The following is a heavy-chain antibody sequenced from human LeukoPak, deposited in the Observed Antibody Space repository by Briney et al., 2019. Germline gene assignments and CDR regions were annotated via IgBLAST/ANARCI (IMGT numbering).Heavy chain of an antibody. CDR2: ISSSGSTI. D-gene: IGHD1-26*01. CDR3: ARWGSIVGATFFDY. J-gene: IGHJ4*02. CDR1: GFTFSDHY. Sequence: GGSLRLSCAASGFTFSDHYMSWIRQAPGKGLEWVSYISSSGSTIYYADSVKGRFTISRGNAKNSLYLQMNSLRAEDTAVYYCARWGSIVGATFFDYWGQGTLVTVSS. V-gene: IGHV3-11*01.